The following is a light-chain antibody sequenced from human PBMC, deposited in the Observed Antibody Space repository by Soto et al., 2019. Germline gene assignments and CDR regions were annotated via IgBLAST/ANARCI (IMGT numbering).Light chain of an antibody. V-gene: IGKV3-15*01. CDR1: QSVGGD. CDR3: RQYNNWPRT. J-gene: IGKJ4*01. Sequence: IVITHSPATLSVSPGEIANVSCSARQSVGGDLAWYHQKPSQAPRPLIYSASPRPTGIPARFSGSGSGTESPLTINSLRSDDFAVYYCRQYNNWPRTFGRGTKV. CDR2: SAS.